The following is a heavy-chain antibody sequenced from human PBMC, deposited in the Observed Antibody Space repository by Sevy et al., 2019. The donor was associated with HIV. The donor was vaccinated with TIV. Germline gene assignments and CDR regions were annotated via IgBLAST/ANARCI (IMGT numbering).Heavy chain of an antibody. Sequence: GRSLRLSCAASGFSFDRYGMHWVRQAPGKGLEWVAVILYEGINKDYGDSVRGRFTISRDNSKNTLYLQMNSLRVDDTAVYYCATGRDYGSGSYDYWGPGTLVTVSS. V-gene: IGHV3-33*01. CDR1: GFSFDRYG. J-gene: IGHJ4*02. CDR3: ATGRDYGSGSYDY. D-gene: IGHD3-10*01. CDR2: ILYEGINK.